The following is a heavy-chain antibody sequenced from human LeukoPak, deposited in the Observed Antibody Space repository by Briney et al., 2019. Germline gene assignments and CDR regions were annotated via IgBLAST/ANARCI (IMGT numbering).Heavy chain of an antibody. D-gene: IGHD3-22*01. Sequence: KSSETLSLTCTVSGGSISSSSYYWGWIRQPPGKGLEWIGSIYYSGSTYYNPSLKSRVTTSVDTSKNQFSLKLSSVTAADTAVYYCARRFYDSSGYLPKADAFDIWGQGTMVTVSS. J-gene: IGHJ3*02. V-gene: IGHV4-39*01. CDR2: IYYSGST. CDR3: ARRFYDSSGYLPKADAFDI. CDR1: GGSISSSSYY.